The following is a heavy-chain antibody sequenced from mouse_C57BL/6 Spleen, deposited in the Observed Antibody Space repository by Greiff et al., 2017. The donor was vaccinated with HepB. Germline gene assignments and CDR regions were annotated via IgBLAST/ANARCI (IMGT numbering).Heavy chain of an antibody. CDR3: ARNFDGWFAY. Sequence: QVQLKQSGPGLVAPSQSLSITCTVSGFSLTSYAISWVRQPPGKGLEWLGVIWTGGGTNYNSALKSRLSISKDNPKSQVFLKMNMLQTDDTARYDCARNFDGWFAYWGQGTLVTVSA. CDR2: IWTGGGT. CDR1: GFSLTSYA. V-gene: IGHV2-9-1*01. D-gene: IGHD2-3*01. J-gene: IGHJ3*01.